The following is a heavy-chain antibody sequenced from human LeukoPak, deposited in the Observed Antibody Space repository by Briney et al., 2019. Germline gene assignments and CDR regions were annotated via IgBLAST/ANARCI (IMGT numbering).Heavy chain of an antibody. CDR2: IYSDGSRT. CDR1: GFTFDDYA. D-gene: IGHD1-26*01. J-gene: IGHJ3*02. CDR3: ARSGRGGAFDI. Sequence: PGGSLRLSCAASGFTFDDYAMHWVRQAPGKGLVWVSRIYSDGSRTTYADSVRGRFTISGDNAKNTLYLQMNSLRAEDTAMYYCARSGRGGAFDIWGQGTMVTVSS. V-gene: IGHV3-74*01.